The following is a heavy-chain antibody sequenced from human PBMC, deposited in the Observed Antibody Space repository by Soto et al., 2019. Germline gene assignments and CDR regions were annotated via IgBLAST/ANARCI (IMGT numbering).Heavy chain of an antibody. CDR3: ARLRSDYSNYRWYYYHYMDV. Sequence: PSETLSLTCTVSGGSISSYYWSWIRQPPGKGLEWIGYIYYSGSTNYNPSLKSRVTISVDTSKNQFSLKLSSVTAADTAMYYCARLRSDYSNYRWYYYHYMDVWGKGTTVTVSS. CDR1: GGSISSYY. V-gene: IGHV4-59*01. CDR2: IYYSGST. D-gene: IGHD4-4*01. J-gene: IGHJ6*03.